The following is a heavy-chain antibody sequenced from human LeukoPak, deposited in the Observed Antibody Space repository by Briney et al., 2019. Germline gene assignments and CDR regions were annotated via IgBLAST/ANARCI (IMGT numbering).Heavy chain of an antibody. CDR2: IYYSGST. D-gene: IGHD2-15*01. J-gene: IGHJ6*02. CDR1: GGSISSYY. Sequence: SETLSLTCTVSGGSISSYYWSWIRQPPGKGLEWIGYIYYSGSTNYNPSLKSRVTISVDTSKNQFSLKLSSVTAADTAVYYCARGYCSGGSCTKNHHYYYGMDVWGQGTTVTVSS. V-gene: IGHV4-59*01. CDR3: ARGYCSGGSCTKNHHYYYGMDV.